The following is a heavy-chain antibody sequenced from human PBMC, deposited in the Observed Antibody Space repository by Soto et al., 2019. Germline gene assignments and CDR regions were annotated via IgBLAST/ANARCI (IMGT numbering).Heavy chain of an antibody. Sequence: EVQLVESGGGLVQPGGSLKLSCAASGFIFSDSALHWVRQASGKGLEWVVRIRRKANNYATTYAASVEGRFAISRDDSKNTVYRQMNSLKTEDTAIYYCTRGLDVWRGYPWYYPDYWGHGTLVTVSS. D-gene: IGHD3-3*01. CDR1: GFIFSDSA. V-gene: IGHV3-73*02. CDR3: TRGLDVWRGYPWYYPDY. J-gene: IGHJ4*01. CDR2: IRRKANNYAT.